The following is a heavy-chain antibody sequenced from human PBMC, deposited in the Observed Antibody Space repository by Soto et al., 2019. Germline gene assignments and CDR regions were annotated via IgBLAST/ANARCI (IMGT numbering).Heavy chain of an antibody. Sequence: GASVKACCEESGYTLTGYYMHWVRQAPGQGLEWMGIINPSGGSTSYAQKFQGRVTMTRDTSTSTVYMELSSLRSEDTAVYYCAGGTMITLGGVIVIVFCGQGTLDTVSS. V-gene: IGHV1-46*01. D-gene: IGHD3-16*02. J-gene: IGHJ4*02. CDR3: AGGTMITLGGVIVIVF. CDR1: GYTLTGYY. CDR2: INPSGGST.